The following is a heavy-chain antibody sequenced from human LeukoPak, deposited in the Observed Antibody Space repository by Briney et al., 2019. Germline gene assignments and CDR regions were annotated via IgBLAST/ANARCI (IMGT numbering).Heavy chain of an antibody. CDR2: INSDGSNT. V-gene: IGHV3-74*01. CDR3: KSELGIQPWSQYY. Sequence: GGSLRLSCAASGFTFSSYWMHWVRQVPGKGLVWVSYINSDGSNTNYADSVRGRFTISRDNAKNTLYLQMNSLRAEETGVYYCKSELGIQPWSQYYWGQGTLVPVSS. D-gene: IGHD5-18*01. CDR1: GFTFSSYW. J-gene: IGHJ4*02.